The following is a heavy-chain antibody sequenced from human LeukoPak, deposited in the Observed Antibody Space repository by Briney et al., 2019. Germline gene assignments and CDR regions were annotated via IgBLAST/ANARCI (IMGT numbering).Heavy chain of an antibody. CDR3: ARGGTGRRKGGSSWYHSGKNFDS. CDR1: GFTSSIYS. V-gene: IGHV3-21*01. D-gene: IGHD6-13*01. J-gene: IGHJ4*02. Sequence: GGSLRLSCAVSGFTSSIYSVKWVRQAPGRGREWVSYISSSSSYIYCAHSVKGRFTISRDNAKNSLYLQMNSLRADDRAVYYCARGGTGRRKGGSSWYHSGKNFDSWGERTLVTVSS. CDR2: ISSSSSYI.